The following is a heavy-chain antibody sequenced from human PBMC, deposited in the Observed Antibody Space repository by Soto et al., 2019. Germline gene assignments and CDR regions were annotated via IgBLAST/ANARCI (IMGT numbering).Heavy chain of an antibody. CDR1: GGSIGSRDYY. CDR3: ARDKGGAALKGSGMDV. V-gene: IGHV4-31*02. CDR2: IYYNGNT. Sequence: QVQVQESGPGLVKPSQTLSLKCSVSGGSIGSRDYYWSWIRQHPEKGLEWIGSIYYNGNTDYNPCLRGRPTMSLDTSMNEFSLKLTSVTAADTAVYYCARDKGGAALKGSGMDVWGQGTTVTVS. D-gene: IGHD3-10*01. J-gene: IGHJ6*02.